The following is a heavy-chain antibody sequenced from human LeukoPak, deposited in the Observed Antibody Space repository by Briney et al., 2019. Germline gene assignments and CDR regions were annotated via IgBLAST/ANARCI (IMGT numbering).Heavy chain of an antibody. CDR1: GGTFSSYA. D-gene: IGHD2-21*02. V-gene: IGHV1-69*13. CDR2: IIPIFGTA. Sequence: SVTVSCKASGGTFSSYAISWVRQAPGQGLEWMGGIIPIFGTANYAQKFQGRVTITADESTSTAYMELSSLRSEDTAVYYCARDLQDIVVVTAIQPTYYYYGMDVWGQGTTVTVSS. CDR3: ARDLQDIVVVTAIQPTYYYYGMDV. J-gene: IGHJ6*02.